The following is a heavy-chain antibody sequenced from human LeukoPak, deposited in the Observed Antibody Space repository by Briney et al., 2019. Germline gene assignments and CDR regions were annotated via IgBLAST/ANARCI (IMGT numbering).Heavy chain of an antibody. D-gene: IGHD5-18*01. V-gene: IGHV3-30-3*01. CDR2: ISYDGSNK. CDR1: GFSFSNCA. Sequence: GGSLRLSCAASGFSFSNCAMHWVRQAPGKGLEWVAVISYDGSNKKYADSVKGRFTISRDNSKNTLYLQMNSLRAEDTAVYYCARAIKGAKGYSYGYVFDYWGQGTLVTVSS. CDR3: ARAIKGAKGYSYGYVFDY. J-gene: IGHJ4*02.